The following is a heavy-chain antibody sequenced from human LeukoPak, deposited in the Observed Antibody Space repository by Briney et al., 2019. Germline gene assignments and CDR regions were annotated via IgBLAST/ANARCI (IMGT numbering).Heavy chain of an antibody. CDR1: GFTFSSYA. CDR3: AKDLTTVVTPIPDDY. J-gene: IGHJ4*02. Sequence: GGSLRLSRAASGFTFSSYAMSWVRQAPGKGLEWVSAISGSGGSTYYADSVKGRFTISRDNSKNTLYLQMNSLRAEDTAVYYCAKDLTTVVTPIPDDYWGQGTLVTVSS. D-gene: IGHD4-23*01. CDR2: ISGSGGST. V-gene: IGHV3-23*01.